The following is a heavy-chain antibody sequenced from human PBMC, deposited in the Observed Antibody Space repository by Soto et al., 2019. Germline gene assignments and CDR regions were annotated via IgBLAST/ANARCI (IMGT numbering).Heavy chain of an antibody. Sequence: ASVKVSCKASGYSFTSYGISWVRQAPGQGLEWMGWISAYNGNTNYAQKLQGRVTMTTDTSTSTAYMELRSLRSDDTAVYYCASSRPYYYDSSGYYSSFDYWGQGTLVTVSS. D-gene: IGHD3-22*01. CDR1: GYSFTSYG. V-gene: IGHV1-18*01. CDR3: ASSRPYYYDSSGYYSSFDY. CDR2: ISAYNGNT. J-gene: IGHJ4*02.